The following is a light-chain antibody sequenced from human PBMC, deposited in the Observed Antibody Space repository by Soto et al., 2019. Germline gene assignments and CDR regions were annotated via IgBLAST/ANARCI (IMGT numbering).Light chain of an antibody. V-gene: IGKV3-11*01. CDR3: QQRDIWPWT. CDR1: QSVSSY. J-gene: IGKJ1*01. Sequence: IVLTHSPATLSLSPCERATLSFRASQSVSSYLAWYQQKPGQAPRLLIYDASNRATGIPARFSGSGSGTDFTLTISSLEPEDFAVYYCQQRDIWPWTFGQGTKVDI. CDR2: DAS.